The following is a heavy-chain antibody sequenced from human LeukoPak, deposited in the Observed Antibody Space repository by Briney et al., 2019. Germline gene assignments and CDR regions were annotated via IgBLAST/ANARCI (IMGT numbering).Heavy chain of an antibody. V-gene: IGHV3-23*01. D-gene: IGHD6-6*01. CDR1: GFTFSSYG. J-gene: IGHJ5*02. CDR2: ISGSGGST. Sequence: GXTLRXSCAASGFTFSSYGMSWVRQAPGKGLEWVSAISGSGGSTYYADSVKGRFTISRDNSKNTLYLQMNRLRAEDTAVYYCXRGHSSSSDWFDPWGQGTLVTVSS. CDR3: XRGHSSSSDWFDP.